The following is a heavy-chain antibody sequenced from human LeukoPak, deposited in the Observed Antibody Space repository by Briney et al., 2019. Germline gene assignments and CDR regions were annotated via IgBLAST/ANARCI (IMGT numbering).Heavy chain of an antibody. CDR3: ARDKCSGGSCFLPDI. V-gene: IGHV3-21*01. CDR2: ISSSSSYI. CDR1: GFTFSRYS. Sequence: GGSLRLSCAASGFTFSRYSMNWVRQAPGKGLEWVSSISSSSSYIYYADSVKGRFTISRDNAKNSLYLQMNSLRAEDTAVYYCARDKCSGGSCFLPDIWGQGTMVTVSS. J-gene: IGHJ3*02. D-gene: IGHD2-15*01.